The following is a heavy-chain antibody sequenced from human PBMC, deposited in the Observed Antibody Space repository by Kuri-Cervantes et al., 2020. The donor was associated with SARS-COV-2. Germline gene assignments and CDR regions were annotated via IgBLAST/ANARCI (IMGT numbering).Heavy chain of an antibody. J-gene: IGHJ2*01. CDR3: ARDLGSGFKQYWYFDL. CDR2: INPNSGGT. Sequence: ASVKVSCKASGYTFTSYYMHWVRQAPGQGLEWMGWINPNSGGTNYAQKFQGRVTMTRDTSISTAYMELSRLRSDDTAVYYCARDLGSGFKQYWYFDLWGRGTLVTVSS. V-gene: IGHV1-2*02. CDR1: GYTFTSYY.